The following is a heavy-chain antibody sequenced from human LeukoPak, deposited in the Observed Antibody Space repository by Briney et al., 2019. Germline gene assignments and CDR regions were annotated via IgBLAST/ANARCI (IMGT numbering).Heavy chain of an antibody. Sequence: GGSLRLSGAASGFTFSYFYMSWIRKAPGKGLEGVSYISSSGSTIFYADSVKGRFTISRDNAKNSLYLQMNSLSAEDTAVYYCARSVVAATETFDYWGQGTLVTVSS. V-gene: IGHV3-11*04. CDR3: ARSVVAATETFDY. CDR1: GFTFSYFY. D-gene: IGHD2-15*01. CDR2: ISSSGSTI. J-gene: IGHJ4*02.